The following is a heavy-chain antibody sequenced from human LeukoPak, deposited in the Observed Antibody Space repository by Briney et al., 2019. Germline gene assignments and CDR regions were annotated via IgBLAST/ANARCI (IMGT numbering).Heavy chain of an antibody. CDR2: IYYSGST. J-gene: IGHJ1*01. V-gene: IGHV4-39*01. CDR1: GGSISSSSYY. CDR3: ARHRYYYDSSGYYDGEGAEYFQH. Sequence: PSETLSLTCTVSGGSISSSSYYWGWIRQPPGKGLEWIGRIYYSGSTYYNPSLKSRVTISVDTSKNQFSLKLSSVTAADTAVYYCARHRYYYDSSGYYDGEGAEYFQHWGQGTLVTVSS. D-gene: IGHD3-22*01.